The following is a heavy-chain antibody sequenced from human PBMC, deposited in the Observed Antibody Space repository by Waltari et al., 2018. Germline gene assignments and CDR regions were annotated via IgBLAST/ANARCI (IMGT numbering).Heavy chain of an antibody. Sequence: EVQLLESGGGLVQPGGSLRLSCAASGFTFSSYAMSWVRQAPGKGLEWVSAISGSGGSTYYADSVKGRFTISRDNSKNTLYLQMNSLRSDDTAVYYCARDGITGTMGYYYYGMDVWGQGTTVTVSS. CDR1: GFTFSSYA. J-gene: IGHJ6*02. V-gene: IGHV3-23*01. CDR2: ISGSGGST. CDR3: ARDGITGTMGYYYYGMDV. D-gene: IGHD1-7*01.